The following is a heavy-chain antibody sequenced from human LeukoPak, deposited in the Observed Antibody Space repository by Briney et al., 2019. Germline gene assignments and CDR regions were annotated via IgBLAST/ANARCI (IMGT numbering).Heavy chain of an antibody. J-gene: IGHJ4*02. Sequence: GGSLRLSCAASGFTFSSYSMNWVRQAPGKGLEWVSSISSSSSYIYYADSVKGRFTISRDNAKNSLYLQMNSLRAEDTAVYYCVRDSSSWGQHDYWGQGTLVTVSS. CDR1: GFTFSSYS. D-gene: IGHD6-13*01. V-gene: IGHV3-21*01. CDR2: ISSSSSYI. CDR3: VRDSSSWGQHDY.